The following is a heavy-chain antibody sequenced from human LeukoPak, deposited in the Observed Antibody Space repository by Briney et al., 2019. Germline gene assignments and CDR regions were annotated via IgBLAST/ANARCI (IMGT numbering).Heavy chain of an antibody. V-gene: IGHV1-2*06. Sequence: GASVKVSCKASGYTFTSYYMHWVRQAPGQGLEWMGRINPNSGGTNYAQKFQGRVTMTRDTSISTAYMELSRLRSDDAAVYYCATISSYSGGSYGGSDYWGQGTLVTVSS. CDR3: ATISSYSGGSYGGSDY. D-gene: IGHD2-15*01. CDR1: GYTFTSYY. J-gene: IGHJ4*02. CDR2: INPNSGGT.